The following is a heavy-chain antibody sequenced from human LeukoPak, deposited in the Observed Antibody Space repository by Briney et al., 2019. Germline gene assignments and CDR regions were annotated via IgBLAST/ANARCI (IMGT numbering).Heavy chain of an antibody. CDR3: AREYYDSSGYYGY. CDR2: INSDGSST. CDR1: GFTFSSYW. D-gene: IGHD3-22*01. Sequence: PGGSLRLSCAASGFTFSSYWMHWVRQAPGKGLVWVSRINSDGSSTSCADSVKGRFTISRDNAKNTLYLKMNSLRAEDTAVYYCAREYYDSSGYYGYWGQGTLVTVSS. V-gene: IGHV3-74*01. J-gene: IGHJ4*02.